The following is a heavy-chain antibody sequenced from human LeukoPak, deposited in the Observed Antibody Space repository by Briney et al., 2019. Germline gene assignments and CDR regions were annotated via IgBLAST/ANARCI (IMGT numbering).Heavy chain of an antibody. CDR2: ISSSGST. D-gene: IGHD3-16*01. J-gene: IGHJ4*02. CDR3: ARVGRGDHSWGSYYCDH. CDR1: GDSFSSYH. Sequence: SETLSLTCTVSVSGDSFSSYHWSWLRPPPGKGLEWIGYISSSGSTSYNPSLKSRLTISGDTSKNQFSLKLNSVTAADTAVYYCARVGRGDHSWGSYYCDHWGQGTLVSVSS. V-gene: IGHV4-59*01.